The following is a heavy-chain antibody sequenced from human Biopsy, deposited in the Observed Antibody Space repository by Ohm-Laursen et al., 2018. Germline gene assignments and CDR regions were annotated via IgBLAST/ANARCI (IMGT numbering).Heavy chain of an antibody. CDR3: TVDLGRGFH. V-gene: IGHV3-15*01. D-gene: IGHD5-12*01. CDR2: IKSKSDGEAT. J-gene: IGHJ4*02. CDR1: GFTFTHAW. Sequence: SQRLSCSASGFTFTHAWMSWVRQGPGKGLEWLGRIKSKSDGEATDYAAAVQGRFAISRDDSTNTFYLQMNSLKSEDTGVFYCTVDLGRGFHWGQGTLVTVSS.